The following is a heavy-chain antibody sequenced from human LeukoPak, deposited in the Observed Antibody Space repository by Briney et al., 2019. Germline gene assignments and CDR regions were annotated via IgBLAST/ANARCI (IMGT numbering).Heavy chain of an antibody. CDR1: GDSISSGDYY. Sequence: TSQTLSLTCTVSGDSISSGDYYWSWIRQPPGKGLEWIGYIYFSGTTYYNPSLKSRVIISVDTSKNQFSLKLSSVTAADTAVYYCARGVSEHRAFYDWFDPWGQGTLATVSS. J-gene: IGHJ5*02. CDR2: IYFSGTT. V-gene: IGHV4-30-4*08. D-gene: IGHD2/OR15-2a*01. CDR3: ARGVSEHRAFYDWFDP.